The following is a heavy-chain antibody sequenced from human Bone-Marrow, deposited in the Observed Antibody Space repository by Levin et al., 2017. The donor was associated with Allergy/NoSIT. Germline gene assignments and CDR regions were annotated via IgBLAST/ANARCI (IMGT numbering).Heavy chain of an antibody. Sequence: SETLSLTCAVSGYSMSSDYYWGWIRQPPGKGLEWIGNINESGSTKYNPSLKSRVTISVDTSKNQFSLQLNSVTAADTAVYFCAREYYMDVWGKGTTVTASS. J-gene: IGHJ6*03. CDR1: GYSMSSDYY. CDR2: INESGST. CDR3: AREYYMDV. V-gene: IGHV4-38-2*02.